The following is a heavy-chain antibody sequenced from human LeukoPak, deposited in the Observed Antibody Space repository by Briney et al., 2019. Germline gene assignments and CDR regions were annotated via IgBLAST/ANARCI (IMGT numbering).Heavy chain of an antibody. J-gene: IGHJ3*02. Sequence: AGGSLRLSCAASGLTFSSYWMSWVRQAPGKGLEWVANIKQDGSEKYYVDSVKGRFTISRDNAKNSLYLQMNSLRAEDTAVYYCARAEMGTTIFGVVIRLDAFDIWGQGTMVTVSS. D-gene: IGHD3-3*01. CDR2: IKQDGSEK. V-gene: IGHV3-7*01. CDR1: GLTFSSYW. CDR3: ARAEMGTTIFGVVIRLDAFDI.